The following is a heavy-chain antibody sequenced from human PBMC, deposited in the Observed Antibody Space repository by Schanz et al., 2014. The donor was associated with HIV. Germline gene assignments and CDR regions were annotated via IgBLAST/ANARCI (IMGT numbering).Heavy chain of an antibody. CDR1: GFNFSSYG. D-gene: IGHD2-21*02. V-gene: IGHV3-33*06. CDR3: AKAAVTDYLDY. CDR2: IWYDGGNK. Sequence: QVQLVESGGGVVQPGRSLRLSCAASGFNFSSYGMHWVRQAPGKGLEWVALIWYDGGNKYYADSVEGRFTISRDNSKNTLYLQMNSLRAEDTAVYYCAKAAVTDYLDYWGQGTLVTVSS. J-gene: IGHJ4*02.